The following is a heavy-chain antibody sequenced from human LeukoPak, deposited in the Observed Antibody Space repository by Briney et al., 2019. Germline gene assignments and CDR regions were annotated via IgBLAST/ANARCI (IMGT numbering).Heavy chain of an antibody. D-gene: IGHD2-15*01. CDR2: MNPNSGNT. CDR1: GYTFTSYD. CDR3: ASALRGCSGGSCYSTALYYFDY. J-gene: IGHJ4*02. V-gene: IGHV1-8*01. Sequence: ASVKVSCKASGYTFTSYDINWVRQATGQGLAWMGWMNPNSGNTGYAQKFQGRVTMTRNTSISTAYMELSSLRSEDTAVYYCASALRGCSGGSCYSTALYYFDYWGQGTLVTVSS.